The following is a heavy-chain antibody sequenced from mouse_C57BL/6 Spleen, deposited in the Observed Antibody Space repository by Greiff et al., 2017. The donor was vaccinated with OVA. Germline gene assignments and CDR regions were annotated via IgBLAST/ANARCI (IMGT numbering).Heavy chain of an antibody. CDR2: LYPGDGDT. CDR3: ARSLDYDSNHYFDD. V-gene: IGHV1-82*01. J-gene: IGHJ2*01. D-gene: IGHD2-5*01. CDR1: GYAFSSSW. Sequence: VQLQQSGPELVKPGASVKISCKASGYAFSSSWMNWVKQRPGKGLEWIGRLYPGDGDTNSNGKFKGKATLTAANSSSPAYMPRRSLTSEDSAVYVCARSLDYDSNHYFDDWGQGATLTVAT.